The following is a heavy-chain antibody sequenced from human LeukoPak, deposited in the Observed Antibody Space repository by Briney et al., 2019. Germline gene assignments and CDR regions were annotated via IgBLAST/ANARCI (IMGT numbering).Heavy chain of an antibody. V-gene: IGHV1-18*01. CDR2: ISAYDGNT. J-gene: IGHJ5*02. D-gene: IGHD3-3*01. CDR3: AREGRITILRTNWFDP. CDR1: GYTFTSYG. Sequence: VASVKVSCKASGYTFTSYGISWVRQAPGQGLEWMGWISAYDGNTNYAQKLQGRVTMTTDTSTSTDYLELSSLRSEDTAVYYCAREGRITILRTNWFDPWGQGTLVTVSS.